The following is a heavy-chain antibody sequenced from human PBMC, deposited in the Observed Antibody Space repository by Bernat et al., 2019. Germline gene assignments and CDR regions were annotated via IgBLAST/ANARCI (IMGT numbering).Heavy chain of an antibody. J-gene: IGHJ5*02. CDR1: GYTFTSYD. CDR2: MNPNSGNT. D-gene: IGHD3-3*01. CDR3: ARGITIFGVVIGRGWFDP. Sequence: QVQLVQSGAEVKKPGASVKVSCKASGYTFTSYDINWVRQATGQGLEWMGWMNPNSGNTGYAQKFQGRVTMTRNTSISTAYMELSSLRSEDTAVYYCARGITIFGVVIGRGWFDPWGQGTLVTVSS. V-gene: IGHV1-8*01.